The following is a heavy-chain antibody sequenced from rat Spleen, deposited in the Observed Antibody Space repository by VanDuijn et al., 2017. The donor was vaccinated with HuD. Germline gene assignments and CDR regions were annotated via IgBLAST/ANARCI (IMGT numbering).Heavy chain of an antibody. CDR2: ISYSGST. V-gene: IGHV3-1*01. CDR1: GYSITSNY. CDR3: ARSGGGTGGFAY. Sequence: EVQLQESGPGLVKPSQSLSLSCSVTGYSITSNYWGWIRKFPGNKMEWMGYISYSGSTSYNPSLKSRISITRDTSKNQFFLQVNSVTTEDTATYYCARSGGGTGGFAYWGQGTLVTVSS. J-gene: IGHJ3*01. D-gene: IGHD1-5*01.